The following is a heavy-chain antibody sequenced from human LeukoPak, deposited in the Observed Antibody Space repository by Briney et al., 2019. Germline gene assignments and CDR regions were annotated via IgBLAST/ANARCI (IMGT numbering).Heavy chain of an antibody. CDR1: GGSFSGYY. Sequence: SETLSLTCAVYGGSFSGYYWSWIRQPPGKGLEWIGSIYYSGSTYYNPSLKSRVTISVDTSKNQFSLKLSSVTAADTAVYYCARHRIRYSGSYKQFDYWGQGTLVTVSS. CDR2: IYYSGST. V-gene: IGHV4-34*01. D-gene: IGHD1-26*01. CDR3: ARHRIRYSGSYKQFDY. J-gene: IGHJ4*02.